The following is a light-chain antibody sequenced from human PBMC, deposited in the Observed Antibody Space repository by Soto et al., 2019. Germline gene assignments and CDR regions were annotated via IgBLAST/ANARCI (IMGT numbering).Light chain of an antibody. J-gene: IGKJ1*01. CDR2: GAS. CDR1: QAISNF. V-gene: IGKV1-27*01. Sequence: IQMTQSPSTLSASVGDRVTITYRASQAISNFLAWYQQKPGKVPKLLMYGASTLPSGVPSRFSGSGSGTDFTLTISSLQPEDVATYYCQNYHSAPWTFGQGTKVEIK. CDR3: QNYHSAPWT.